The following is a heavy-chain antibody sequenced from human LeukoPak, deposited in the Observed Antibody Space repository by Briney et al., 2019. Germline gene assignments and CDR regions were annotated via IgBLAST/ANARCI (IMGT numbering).Heavy chain of an antibody. CDR2: INTNTGNP. CDR1: GYNFINYG. J-gene: IGHJ4*02. CDR3: ARAGVVRGTGSDY. Sequence: ASVKVSCKASGYNFINYGITWVRQAPGQGLEWMGWINTNTGNPTYAQGFTGRFVFSLDTSVSTAYLQISSLKAEDTAVYYCARAGVVRGTGSDYWGQGTLVTVSS. D-gene: IGHD3-10*01. V-gene: IGHV7-4-1*02.